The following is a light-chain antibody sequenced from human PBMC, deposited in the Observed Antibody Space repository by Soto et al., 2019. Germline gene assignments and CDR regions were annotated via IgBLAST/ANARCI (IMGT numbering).Light chain of an antibody. CDR2: ATS. CDR1: QSVGYN. V-gene: IGKV3-15*01. J-gene: IGKJ3*01. Sequence: RVLTQSPATLSVSPGERATLSCRASQSVGYNLAWYQQKPGQSPRLLIYATSTRATGVPARFSGSGSGTEFTLTISRLQSADFAVYYCQQYNTWPPIFNFGPGTKVDIK. CDR3: QQYNTWPPIFN.